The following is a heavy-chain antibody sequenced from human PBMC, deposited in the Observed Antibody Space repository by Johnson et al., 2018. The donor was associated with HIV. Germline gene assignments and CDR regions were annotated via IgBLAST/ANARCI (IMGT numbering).Heavy chain of an antibody. V-gene: IGHV3-11*04. CDR2: ISSSGSTI. CDR1: GFTFSDYY. D-gene: IGHD3-16*01. J-gene: IGHJ3*02. CDR3: ARDPRLGELKIDRRGYAFDI. Sequence: QVQLVESGGGLVKPGGSLRLSCAASGFTFSDYYMSWIRQAPGKGLAWVSYISSSGSTIYYADSVKGRFTISRDNSKNTLYLQMNSLRAEDTAVYYCARDPRLGELKIDRRGYAFDIWGQGTIVTVSS.